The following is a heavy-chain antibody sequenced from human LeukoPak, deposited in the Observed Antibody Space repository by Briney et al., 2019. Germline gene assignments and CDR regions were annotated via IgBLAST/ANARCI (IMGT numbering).Heavy chain of an antibody. CDR3: ARDSPRPHYYDKRSYMDV. Sequence: PSQTLSLTCTVSGGSISSGGYYWSWIRQPPGKGLEWIGYIYHSGSTYYNPSLKSRVTISVDRSKSQFSLKLSSVTAADTAVYYCARDSPRPHYYDKRSYMDVWGKGTTVTVSS. CDR2: IYHSGST. CDR1: GGSISSGGYY. V-gene: IGHV4-30-2*01. J-gene: IGHJ6*03. D-gene: IGHD3-22*01.